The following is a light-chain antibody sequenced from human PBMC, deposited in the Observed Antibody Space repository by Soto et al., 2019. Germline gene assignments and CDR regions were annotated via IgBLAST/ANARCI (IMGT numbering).Light chain of an antibody. Sequence: QSVLTQPASVSGSPGQSITISCTGTSSDVGAYNYVSWYQQHPGKAPKLMIYDVSYRPSGVSNRFSGSKSGNTASLTISGLQPEDEADYYCSSYTTSTTLIFGGGTKLTVL. CDR2: DVS. V-gene: IGLV2-14*01. J-gene: IGLJ2*01. CDR1: SSDVGAYNY. CDR3: SSYTTSTTLI.